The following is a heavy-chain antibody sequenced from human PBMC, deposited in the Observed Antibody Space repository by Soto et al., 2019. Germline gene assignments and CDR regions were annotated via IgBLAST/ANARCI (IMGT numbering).Heavy chain of an antibody. D-gene: IGHD2-15*01. CDR1: GGTFSSYT. Sequence: ASVKVSCKASGGTFSSYTISWVRQAPGQGLEWMGRIIPTLGIANYAQKFQGRVTITADKSTSTAYMELSSLRSEDTAVYYCAVDIVVVVAATEFDYWGQGTLVTVSS. V-gene: IGHV1-69*02. CDR2: IIPTLGIA. J-gene: IGHJ4*02. CDR3: AVDIVVVVAATEFDY.